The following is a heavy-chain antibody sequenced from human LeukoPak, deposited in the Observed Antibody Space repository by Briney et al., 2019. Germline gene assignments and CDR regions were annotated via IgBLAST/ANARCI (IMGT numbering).Heavy chain of an antibody. CDR2: INSDGSST. D-gene: IGHD1-26*01. Sequence: QPGGSLGLSCAASGFTFSSYWIHWVRHAPGKGLVWVSRINSDGSSTSYADSVKGRFTISRDNAKNTLYLQMNSLRAEDTAVYYCARAGGATGAFDIWGQGTMVTVSS. V-gene: IGHV3-74*01. J-gene: IGHJ3*02. CDR3: ARAGGATGAFDI. CDR1: GFTFSSYW.